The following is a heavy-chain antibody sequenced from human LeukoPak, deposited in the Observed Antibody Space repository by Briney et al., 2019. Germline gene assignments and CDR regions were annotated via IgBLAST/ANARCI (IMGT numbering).Heavy chain of an antibody. CDR2: ISISGGTT. V-gene: IGHV3-23*01. CDR1: GFTFSSYG. J-gene: IGHJ3*02. D-gene: IGHD3-3*01. Sequence: PGGSLRLSCATFGFTFSSYGMTWVRQAPGKGLEWVSTISISGGTTYYADSVKGRSSISRDNSKSTVYLQMNSLRAEDTAVYYCAKGSLVEWYASAFDIWGQGTMVTVSS. CDR3: AKGSLVEWYASAFDI.